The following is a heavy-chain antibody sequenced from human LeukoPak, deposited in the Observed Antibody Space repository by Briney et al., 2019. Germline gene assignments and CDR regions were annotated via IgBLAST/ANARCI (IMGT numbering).Heavy chain of an antibody. J-gene: IGHJ6*03. CDR3: ARDPGSGYYKGYYYYMDV. V-gene: IGHV3-48*01. Sequence: GGSLRLSCAASGFTFSSYSMNWVRQAPGKGLEWVSYISSSSSTIYYADSVKGRFTISRDNAKNSLYLQMNSLRAEDTAVYYCARDPGSGYYKGYYYYMDVWGEGTTVTVSS. CDR1: GFTFSSYS. D-gene: IGHD3-3*01. CDR2: ISSSSSTI.